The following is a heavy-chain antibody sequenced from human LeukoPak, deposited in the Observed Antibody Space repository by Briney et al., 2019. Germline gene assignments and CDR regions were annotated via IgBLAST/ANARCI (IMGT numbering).Heavy chain of an antibody. V-gene: IGHV3-48*04. CDR2: ISSSGSTI. CDR3: AELGITMIGGV. J-gene: IGHJ6*04. D-gene: IGHD3-10*02. CDR1: GFTFTYAW. Sequence: QAGGSLRLSCAASGFTFTYAWMNWVRQAPGKGLEWVSYISSSGSTIYYADSVKGRFTISRDNAKNSLYLQMNSLRAEDTAVYYCAELGITMIGGVWGKGTTVTISS.